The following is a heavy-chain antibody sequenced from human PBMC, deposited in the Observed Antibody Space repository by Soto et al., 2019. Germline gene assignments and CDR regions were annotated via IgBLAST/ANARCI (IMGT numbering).Heavy chain of an antibody. Sequence: TLSLTCTVSGGSISSGGYCWSWIRQHPGKGLEWIGYIYYSGSTYYNPSLKSRVTISVDTSKNQFSLKLSSVTAADTAVYYCARGLPAAIWRTFDYWGQGTLVTVSS. D-gene: IGHD2-2*01. J-gene: IGHJ4*02. CDR3: ARGLPAAIWRTFDY. V-gene: IGHV4-31*03. CDR2: IYYSGST. CDR1: GGSISSGGYC.